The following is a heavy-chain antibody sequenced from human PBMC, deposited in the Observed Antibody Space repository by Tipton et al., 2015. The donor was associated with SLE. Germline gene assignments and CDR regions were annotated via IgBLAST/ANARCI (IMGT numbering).Heavy chain of an antibody. CDR2: ISYDGSNK. V-gene: IGHV3-30*04. D-gene: IGHD6-13*01. J-gene: IGHJ3*02. CDR1: GFTFSSYA. Sequence: SLRLSCAASGFTFSSYAMHWVRQAPGKGLEWVAVISYDGSNKYYADSVKGRFTTSRDNSKNTLYLQMNSLRAEDTAVYYCARSDSSSWYAFDIWGQGTMVTVSS. CDR3: ARSDSSSWYAFDI.